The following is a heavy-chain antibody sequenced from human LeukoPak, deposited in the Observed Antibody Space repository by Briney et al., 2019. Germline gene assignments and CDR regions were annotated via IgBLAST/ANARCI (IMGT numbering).Heavy chain of an antibody. CDR2: IYYSGST. CDR1: GGSISSSSYY. V-gene: IGHV4-39*01. D-gene: IGHD2-21*02. Sequence: SETLSLTCTVSGGSISSSSYYWGWIRQPLGKGLEWIGSIYYSGSTYYNPSLKSRVTISVDTSKNQFSLKLSSVTAADTAVYYCARNWGRHIVVVTGIEWGQGTLVTVSS. CDR3: ARNWGRHIVVVTGIE. J-gene: IGHJ4*02.